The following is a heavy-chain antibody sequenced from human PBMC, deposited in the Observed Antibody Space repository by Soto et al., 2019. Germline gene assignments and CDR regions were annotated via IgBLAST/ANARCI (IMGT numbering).Heavy chain of an antibody. J-gene: IGHJ4*02. V-gene: IGHV4-4*02. CDR1: GGSISTSNW. D-gene: IGHD6-13*01. Sequence: QVQLQESGPGLVKPSGTLSLTCAVSGGSISTSNWWSWVRQPPGKGLEWIGEVYRTGSTNYNPSLVSGVIGSVDKSTLPFSLKRTSVTAADTAVYYCARARATIAAAAIFDCWGQGTLVTVSS. CDR3: ARARATIAAAAIFDC. CDR2: VYRTGST.